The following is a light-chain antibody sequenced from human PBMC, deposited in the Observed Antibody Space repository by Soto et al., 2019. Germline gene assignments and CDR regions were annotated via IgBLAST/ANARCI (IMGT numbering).Light chain of an antibody. CDR3: QFYDNSRT. J-gene: IGKJ1*01. Sequence: EIVLTQSPATLSLSPGERAILSCRASQSVSTYLAWYQQKPGQAPRLLIFDASNRATGIPARFSGSGSGTDFTLTISSLEPEDFAVYYCQFYDNSRTLGQGTKVDTK. CDR2: DAS. CDR1: QSVSTY. V-gene: IGKV3-11*01.